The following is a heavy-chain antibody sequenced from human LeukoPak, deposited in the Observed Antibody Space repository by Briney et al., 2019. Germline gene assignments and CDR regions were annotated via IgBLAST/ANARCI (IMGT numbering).Heavy chain of an antibody. J-gene: IGHJ3*01. CDR2: IYSGGST. CDR3: ATEVVVPGVGAIDV. Sequence: GGSLRLSCAASGSTVSSNYMSWVRQAPGKGLEWVSVIYSGGSTYYADSVRGRFTISRDNSKNTLHLQMNSLRAEDTAVYYCATEVVVPGVGAIDVWGQGTMVTVSS. D-gene: IGHD2-15*01. CDR1: GSTVSSNY. V-gene: IGHV3-53*01.